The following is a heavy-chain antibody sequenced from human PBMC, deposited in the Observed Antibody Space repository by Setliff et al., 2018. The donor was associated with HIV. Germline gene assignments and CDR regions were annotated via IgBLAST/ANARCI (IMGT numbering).Heavy chain of an antibody. V-gene: IGHV4-4*09. CDR2: IHASGKT. Sequence: TSETLSLTCTVSGDTDFYWNWIRQPPGKGLEWKGYIHASGKTNYNPSLKSRVTISLDTSKMQFSLHLTSVTAADTAVYYCATLDPSGGNFLAYWGQGTLVTVSS. J-gene: IGHJ4*02. CDR3: ATLDPSGGNFLAY. CDR1: GDTDFY. D-gene: IGHD2-21*02.